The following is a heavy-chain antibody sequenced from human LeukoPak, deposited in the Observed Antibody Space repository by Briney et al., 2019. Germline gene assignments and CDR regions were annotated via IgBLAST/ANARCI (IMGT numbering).Heavy chain of an antibody. Sequence: GGSLRLYCAASGFTFSSYSMNWVREAPGKGLEWVSYISSSSSTIYYADSVKGRFTISRDNAKNSLYLQMNSLRAEDTAVYYCANTYYYDSSTCCWGQGTLVTVSS. V-gene: IGHV3-48*01. D-gene: IGHD3-22*01. CDR2: ISSSSSTI. CDR1: GFTFSSYS. CDR3: ANTYYYDSSTCC. J-gene: IGHJ4*02.